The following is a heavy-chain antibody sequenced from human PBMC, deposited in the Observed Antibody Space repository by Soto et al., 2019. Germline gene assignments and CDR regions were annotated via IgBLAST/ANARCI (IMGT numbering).Heavy chain of an antibody. CDR1: GFTLSDYW. Sequence: GGSLRLSCAASGFTLSDYWMHWVRQVPGKGLLWVSRISVDGGDTTYADSVKGRFTISRDNAKNTLYLQMDTLRAEDTAVYYCAKDSALLWFGELPLSNYYYYMDVWGKGTTVTVSS. CDR3: AKDSALLWFGELPLSNYYYYMDV. J-gene: IGHJ6*03. V-gene: IGHV3-74*01. D-gene: IGHD3-10*01. CDR2: ISVDGGDT.